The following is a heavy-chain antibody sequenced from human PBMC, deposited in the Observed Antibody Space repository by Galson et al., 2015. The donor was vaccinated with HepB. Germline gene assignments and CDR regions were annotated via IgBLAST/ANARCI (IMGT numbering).Heavy chain of an antibody. Sequence: QSGAEVKKPGESLRISCKVSGYSFTSYWISWVRQMPGKGLEWMGSIDPSDSYTNYSPSFQGHVTISADKSITTAYLQWSSLKASDTAIYYCARLGPRGGGDDAFDFWGQGTMVTVSS. CDR3: ARLGPRGGGDDAFDF. J-gene: IGHJ3*01. V-gene: IGHV5-10-1*01. CDR1: GYSFTSYW. D-gene: IGHD3-16*01. CDR2: IDPSDSYT.